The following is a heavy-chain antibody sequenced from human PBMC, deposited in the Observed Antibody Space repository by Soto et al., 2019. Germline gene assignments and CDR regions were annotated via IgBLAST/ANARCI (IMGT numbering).Heavy chain of an antibody. CDR2: FDPEDGET. J-gene: IGHJ6*02. D-gene: IGHD2-2*01. Sequence: ASVKVSCKVSGYTLTELSMHWVRQAPGKGLEWMGGFDPEDGETIYAQKFQGRVTMTEDTSTDTAYMELRSLRSEDTAVYYCATRYCISTSCPYYYGMDVWGQGTTVTVSS. CDR1: GYTLTELS. V-gene: IGHV1-24*01. CDR3: ATRYCISTSCPYYYGMDV.